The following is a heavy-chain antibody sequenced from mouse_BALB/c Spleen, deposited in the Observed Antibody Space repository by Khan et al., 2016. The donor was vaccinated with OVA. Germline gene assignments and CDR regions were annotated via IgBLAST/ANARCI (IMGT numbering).Heavy chain of an antibody. Sequence: QVQLQQSGPGLVAPSQSLSITCTVSGFSLTSYGVHWVRQPPGKGLEWLGVIWAGGSTNYNSALMSRLSISKDNSKTQASLKMNILQTDDTAIYYCARLEDIWGQGTTLTVSS. CDR2: IWAGGST. J-gene: IGHJ2*01. V-gene: IGHV2-9*02. CDR1: GFSLTSYG. CDR3: ARLEDI.